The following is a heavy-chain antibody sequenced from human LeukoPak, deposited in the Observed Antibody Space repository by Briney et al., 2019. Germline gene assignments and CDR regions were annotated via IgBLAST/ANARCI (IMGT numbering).Heavy chain of an antibody. D-gene: IGHD3-10*01. J-gene: IGHJ3*02. CDR2: VSYNGGT. V-gene: IGHV4-39*07. CDR3: AREQFGDAFDI. Sequence: PSETLSLNCTVSGGSISRNSDYWGWIRQPPGKGLEWIGSVSYNGGTAYTPSLKSRVTMSVDTSKNQFSLKLSSVTAADTAVYYCAREQFGDAFDIWGQGTMVTVSS. CDR1: GGSISRNSDY.